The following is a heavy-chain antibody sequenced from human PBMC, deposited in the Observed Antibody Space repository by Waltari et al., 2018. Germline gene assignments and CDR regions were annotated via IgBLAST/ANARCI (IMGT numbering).Heavy chain of an antibody. V-gene: IGHV3-30-3*01. CDR1: GFTFSSYA. D-gene: IGHD3-22*01. CDR3: ARESHYDRTLGAFDI. Sequence: QVQLVESGGGVVQPGRSLRLSCAASGFTFSSYAMHWVRQAPGKGLEWVAVISYDGSNKYYAESVKGRFTISRDNSKNTLYLQMNSLRAEDTAVYYCARESHYDRTLGAFDIWGQGTMVTVSS. J-gene: IGHJ3*02. CDR2: ISYDGSNK.